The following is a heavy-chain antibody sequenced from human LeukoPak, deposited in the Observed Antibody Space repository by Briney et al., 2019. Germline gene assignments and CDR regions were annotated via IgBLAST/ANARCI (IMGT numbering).Heavy chain of an antibody. Sequence: SETLSLTCTVSGGSLTNYYWSWIRQPPGKGLDWIGHIYYSGSTNYNPSLKSRVTISLDTSKNQFSLKVISVTAADTAVYYCARGGLWFGEFDYWGQGTLVTVSS. CDR1: GGSLTNYY. CDR2: IYYSGST. CDR3: ARGGLWFGEFDY. D-gene: IGHD3-10*01. J-gene: IGHJ4*02. V-gene: IGHV4-59*01.